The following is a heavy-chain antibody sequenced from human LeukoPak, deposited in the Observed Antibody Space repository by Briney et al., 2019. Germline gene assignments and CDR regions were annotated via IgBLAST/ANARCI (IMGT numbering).Heavy chain of an antibody. CDR2: IRYDGSNK. CDR3: AKDLSLLWFGDRATADY. D-gene: IGHD3-10*01. Sequence: GGSLRLSCAASGFTFSSYGMHWVRQAPGRGLEWVAFIRYDGSNKYYADSVKGRFTISRDNSKNTLYLQMNSLRAEDTAVYYCAKDLSLLWFGDRATADYWGQGTLVTVSS. CDR1: GFTFSSYG. V-gene: IGHV3-30*02. J-gene: IGHJ4*02.